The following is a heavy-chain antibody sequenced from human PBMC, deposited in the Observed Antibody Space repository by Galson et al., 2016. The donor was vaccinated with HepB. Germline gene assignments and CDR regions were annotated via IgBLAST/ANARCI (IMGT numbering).Heavy chain of an antibody. CDR3: ARGGVSITIFGVVPYFDS. D-gene: IGHD3-3*01. Sequence: SLRLSCAASGFTFDTYCMHWVRQAPGKGLEWVASISTTGRYIYYADSVEGRFTISGDNAQNSVYLQMNSLRPEDTAIYYCARGGVSITIFGVVPYFDSWGQGALVTVSS. V-gene: IGHV3-21*01. J-gene: IGHJ4*02. CDR2: ISTTGRYI. CDR1: GFTFDTYC.